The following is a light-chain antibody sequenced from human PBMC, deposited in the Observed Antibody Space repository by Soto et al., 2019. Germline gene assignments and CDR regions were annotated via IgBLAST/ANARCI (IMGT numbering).Light chain of an antibody. CDR3: QQYSSYSPYT. V-gene: IGKV1-5*03. CDR1: QTVYSW. J-gene: IGKJ2*01. CDR2: EAS. Sequence: DIQMTQSPSTVSASVGGRVTITCRASQTVYSWLAWYQQKPGKAPKLLISEASTLQSGVPSRFAGSGSGTEFTLAISRLQPDDFATYYCQQYSSYSPYTFGQGTKVDIK.